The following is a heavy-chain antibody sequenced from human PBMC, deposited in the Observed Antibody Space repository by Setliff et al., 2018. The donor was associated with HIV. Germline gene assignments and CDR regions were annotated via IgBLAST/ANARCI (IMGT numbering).Heavy chain of an antibody. CDR1: GVSMSSHY. V-gene: IGHV4-59*11. J-gene: IGHJ4*02. CDR2: IYYSGTT. CDR3: AGRGGYNDWYFDY. Sequence: NPSETLSLTCNVSGVSMSSHYWSWIRQAPGQPPNKGLEWIGNIYYSGTTNYNPSLESRVTIPIDTSKSQFSLKLTSVTTADTAMYYCAGRGGYNDWYFDYWGQGALVTVSS. D-gene: IGHD5-12*01.